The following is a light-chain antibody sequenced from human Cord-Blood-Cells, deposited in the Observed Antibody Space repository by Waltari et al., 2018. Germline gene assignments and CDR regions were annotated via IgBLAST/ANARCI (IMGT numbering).Light chain of an antibody. Sequence: DIQMTPSPSTLSASVGDRVTIPCRASQSISSWLAWYQQKPGKAPKLLIYDASSLESGVPSRFSGSGSGTEFTLTISSLQPDDFATYYCQQYNSYPIFGGGTKVEIK. J-gene: IGKJ4*01. V-gene: IGKV1-5*01. CDR3: QQYNSYPI. CDR1: QSISSW. CDR2: DAS.